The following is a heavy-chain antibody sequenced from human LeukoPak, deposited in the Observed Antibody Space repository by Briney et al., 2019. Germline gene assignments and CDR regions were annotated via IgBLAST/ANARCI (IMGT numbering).Heavy chain of an antibody. D-gene: IGHD2-2*01. CDR3: ARSIVVEPYKPFDP. CDR2: IIPIFGTA. Sequence: SVKVSCKASGGTFSSYAISWVRQAPGQGLEWMGGIIPIFGTANYAQKFQGRVTITADESTSTAYMELSSLRSEDTAVYYCARSIVVEPYKPFDPWGQGTLVTVSS. V-gene: IGHV1-69*13. J-gene: IGHJ5*02. CDR1: GGTFSSYA.